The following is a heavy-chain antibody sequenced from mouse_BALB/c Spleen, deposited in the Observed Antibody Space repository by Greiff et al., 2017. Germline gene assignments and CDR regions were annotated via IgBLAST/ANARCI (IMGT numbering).Heavy chain of an antibody. Sequence: EVKVVESGGGLVQPGGSLRLSCATSGFTFTDYYMSWVRQPPGKALEWLGFIRNKANGYTTEYSASVKGRFTISRDNSQSILYLQMNTLRAEDSATYYCARDRGYYGMDYWGQGTSVTVSS. CDR2: IRNKANGYTT. J-gene: IGHJ4*01. V-gene: IGHV7-3*02. CDR1: GFTFTDYY. CDR3: ARDRGYYGMDY.